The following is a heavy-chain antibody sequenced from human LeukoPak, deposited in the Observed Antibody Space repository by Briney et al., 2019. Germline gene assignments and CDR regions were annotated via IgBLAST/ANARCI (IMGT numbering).Heavy chain of an antibody. CDR2: INPNSGGT. CDR1: GYTFTDYY. D-gene: IGHD1-26*01. CDR3: AREGPIVGATHLVDY. Sequence: ASVKVSCKASGYTFTDYYMHWVRQAPGQGLEWMGWINPNSGGTNYAQKFQGRVTMTRDTSISTAYMELSRPRSDDTAVYYCAREGPIVGATHLVDYWGQGTLVSVSS. J-gene: IGHJ4*02. V-gene: IGHV1-2*02.